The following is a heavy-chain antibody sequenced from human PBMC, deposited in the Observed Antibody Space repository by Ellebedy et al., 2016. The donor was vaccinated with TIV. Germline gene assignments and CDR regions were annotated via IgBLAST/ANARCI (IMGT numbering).Heavy chain of an antibody. CDR2: ISDSGGST. J-gene: IGHJ4*02. D-gene: IGHD1-26*01. V-gene: IGHV3-23*01. Sequence: PGGSLRLSCAASGFTFSSYAMSWVRQAPGKGLEWVSGISDSGGSTYYADSVKGRFTISRDNSKNTLYLQMNSLRAEDTAIFYCAKDYSGDYYGPPGYWGQGTLVTVSS. CDR1: GFTFSSYA. CDR3: AKDYSGDYYGPPGY.